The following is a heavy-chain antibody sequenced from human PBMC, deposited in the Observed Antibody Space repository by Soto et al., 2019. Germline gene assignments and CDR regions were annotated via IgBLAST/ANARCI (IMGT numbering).Heavy chain of an antibody. J-gene: IGHJ4*02. D-gene: IGHD2-21*02. CDR1: GFTFGGYA. CDR3: AKAFGDWYPFEK. CDR2: INDNGDLR. Sequence: PGGSLRLSCVASGFTFGGYAMSWVRRAPGKGLEWVSTINDNGDLRYYADSVRGRFTISRDNSKNTLYLQLNNLRAEDTARYHCAKAFGDWYPFEKWGLGALVTVSS. V-gene: IGHV3-23*01.